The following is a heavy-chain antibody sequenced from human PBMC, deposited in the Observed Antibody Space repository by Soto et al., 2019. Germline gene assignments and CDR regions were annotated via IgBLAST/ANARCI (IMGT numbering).Heavy chain of an antibody. CDR1: GYSFTIYG. CDR2: ISTYNGNT. Sequence: ASVKVSCKASGYSFTIYGITWVRQAPGQGLEWMGWISTYNGNTNYAQNFQGRVSMARDTSTSTAYMELRSLRSDDTAVYYCARDRGRSCIGGICPFDYWGQGTLVTVSS. V-gene: IGHV1-18*01. J-gene: IGHJ4*02. CDR3: ARDRGRSCIGGICPFDY. D-gene: IGHD2-15*01.